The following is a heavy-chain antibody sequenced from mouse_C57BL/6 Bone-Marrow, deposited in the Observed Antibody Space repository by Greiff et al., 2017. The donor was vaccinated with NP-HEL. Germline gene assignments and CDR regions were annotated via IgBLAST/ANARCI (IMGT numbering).Heavy chain of an antibody. Sequence: EVQVVESGGGLVQPKGSLKLSCAASGFTFNTYAMHWVRQAPGKGLEWVARIRSKSSNYATYYADSVKDRFTISRDDSQSMLYLQMNNLKTEDTAMYYCVSDRYDYDRRIYAMDYWGQGTSVTVSS. CDR3: VSDRYDYDRRIYAMDY. V-gene: IGHV10-3*01. CDR1: GFTFNTYA. J-gene: IGHJ4*01. D-gene: IGHD2-4*01. CDR2: IRSKSSNYAT.